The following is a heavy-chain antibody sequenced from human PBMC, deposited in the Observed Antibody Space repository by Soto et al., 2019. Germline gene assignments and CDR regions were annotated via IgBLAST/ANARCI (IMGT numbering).Heavy chain of an antibody. D-gene: IGHD6-13*01. Sequence: PGESLKISCKGSGYSFTSYWIGWVRQMPGKGLEWMGIIHPSDFDTRYSPSFQGQVTISADKSISTAYLQWSSLKASDTAMYYCARTAAAGKYYYGIDVWGQGTTVTV. CDR1: GYSFTSYW. V-gene: IGHV5-51*01. J-gene: IGHJ6*02. CDR2: IHPSDFDT. CDR3: ARTAAAGKYYYGIDV.